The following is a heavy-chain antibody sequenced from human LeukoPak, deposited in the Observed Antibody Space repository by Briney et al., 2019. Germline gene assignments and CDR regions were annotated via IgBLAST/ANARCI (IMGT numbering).Heavy chain of an antibody. CDR3: ARHGIDVLLKDYYFDY. CDR1: GGSISSSTYH. Sequence: PSETLSLTCTVSGGSISSSTYHWGWARQPPGKGVEWIGSTFFSGSTYYNPSLKSRVTISIDTSKNQFSLRLSSVTAADTAVYYCARHGIDVLLKDYYFDYWGQGTLVTVSS. CDR2: TFFSGST. J-gene: IGHJ4*02. D-gene: IGHD3-16*01. V-gene: IGHV4-39*01.